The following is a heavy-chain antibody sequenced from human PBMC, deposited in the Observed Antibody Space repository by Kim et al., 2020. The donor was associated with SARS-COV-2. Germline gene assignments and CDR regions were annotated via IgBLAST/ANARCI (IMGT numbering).Heavy chain of an antibody. D-gene: IGHD6-13*01. CDR3: AKVKGSSSWYYYFDY. CDR1: GFTFSSYA. Sequence: GGSLRHSCAASGFTFSSYAMSWVRQAPGKGLEWVSVIYSGGSSTYYADSVKGRFTISRDNSKNTLYLQMNSLRAEDTAVYYCAKVKGSSSWYYYFDYWGQGTLVTVSS. CDR2: IYSGGSST. V-gene: IGHV3-23*03. J-gene: IGHJ4*02.